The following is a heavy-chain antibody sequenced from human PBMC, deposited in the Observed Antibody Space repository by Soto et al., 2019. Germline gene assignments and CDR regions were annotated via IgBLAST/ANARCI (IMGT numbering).Heavy chain of an antibody. V-gene: IGHV4-39*01. Sequence: PSETLSLTCTVSGSSISSSISYWDWIRQPPGKGLEWIGSIYYSGSTYYNPSLKSRVTISVDTSKNQFSLKLSSVTAADTAVYYCARSPATPYGSGIVYYGMDVWGQGTTVT. CDR1: GSSISSSISY. CDR2: IYYSGST. CDR3: ARSPATPYGSGIVYYGMDV. D-gene: IGHD3-10*01. J-gene: IGHJ6*02.